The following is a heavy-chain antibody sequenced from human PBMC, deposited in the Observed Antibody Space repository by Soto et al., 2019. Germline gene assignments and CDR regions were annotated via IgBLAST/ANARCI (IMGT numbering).Heavy chain of an antibody. V-gene: IGHV1-69*02. J-gene: IGHJ4*02. CDR3: AGCPFMITFGGVIVIERYFDY. D-gene: IGHD3-16*02. Sequence: SVKVSCKASGGTFSSYTISWVRQAPGQGLEWMGRIIPILGIANYAQKFQGRVTITADKSTSTAYMELSSLRSEDTAVYYCAGCPFMITFGGVIVIERYFDYWGQGTLVTVSS. CDR2: IIPILGIA. CDR1: GGTFSSYT.